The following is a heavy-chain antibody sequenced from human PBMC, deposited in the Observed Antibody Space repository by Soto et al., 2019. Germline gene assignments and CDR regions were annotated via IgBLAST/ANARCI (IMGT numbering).Heavy chain of an antibody. CDR1: GYTFTSYA. J-gene: IGHJ6*04. CDR3: ATYIAAAGTWCRGV. Sequence: QVQLVQSGAEEKKPGASVKVSCKASGYTFTSYAMHWVRQAPGQRLEWMGWINASSGNTKYSQQFRVRVTITRDTPSSTAYLELSTMRSEDTAVYYCATYIAAAGTWCRGVCGKGATVTVSS. D-gene: IGHD6-13*01. CDR2: INASSGNT. V-gene: IGHV1-3*05.